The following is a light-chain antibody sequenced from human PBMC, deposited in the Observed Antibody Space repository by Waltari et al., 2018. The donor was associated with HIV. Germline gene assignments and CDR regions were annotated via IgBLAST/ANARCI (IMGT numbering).Light chain of an antibody. CDR1: DIGGFNY. V-gene: IGLV2-14*01. J-gene: IGLJ2*01. Sequence: DIGGFNYVSWYRLHPGKAPKVIIYEVTNRPSGVSDRFSGSKSGNTASLNISGLQAEDEGDYYCSSYTSTSTLVIFGGGTNLTVL. CDR2: EVT. CDR3: SSYTSTSTLVI.